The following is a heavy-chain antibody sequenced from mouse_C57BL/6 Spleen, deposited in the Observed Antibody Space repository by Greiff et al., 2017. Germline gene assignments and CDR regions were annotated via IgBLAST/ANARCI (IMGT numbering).Heavy chain of an antibody. CDR1: GYTFTDYY. Sequence: QVQLQQSGAELVRPGASVKLSCKASGYTFTDYYINWVKQRPGQGLEWIARIYPGSGNTYYNEKFQGKAKLTAEKSSSTAYMQLSSLTSEDSAVYCCARRAIYYDYDPSFYYAMDYWGQGTSVTVSS. J-gene: IGHJ4*01. CDR3: ARRAIYYDYDPSFYYAMDY. D-gene: IGHD2-4*01. V-gene: IGHV1-76*01. CDR2: IYPGSGNT.